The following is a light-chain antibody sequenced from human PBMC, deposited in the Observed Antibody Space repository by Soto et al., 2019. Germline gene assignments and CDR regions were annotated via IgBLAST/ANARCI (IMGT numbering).Light chain of an antibody. V-gene: IGKV1-39*01. Sequence: DMEMTQSPSSLSASVGDRVTITCRASQSISNYLNWYQHKPGKVPKLLIYAASSLQSGVPTRFSGCGSGTDFTLTINSLQPEDFATYYFQQSYGTPLTFGGGTKIEIK. J-gene: IGKJ4*01. CDR1: QSISNY. CDR2: AAS. CDR3: QQSYGTPLT.